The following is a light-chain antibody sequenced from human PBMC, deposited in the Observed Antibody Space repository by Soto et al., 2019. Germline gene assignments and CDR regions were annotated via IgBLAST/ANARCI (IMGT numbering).Light chain of an antibody. CDR3: QQYNNWPLT. V-gene: IGKV3-15*01. CDR2: DAS. J-gene: IGKJ4*01. CDR1: QSVYSN. Sequence: EIVMTQSPVTLSVSPGEGVTLSCRASQSVYSNLAWYQQKPGQAPRLLIYDASARATDIPARFSGSGSGTDFTLTVSRLQSEDFAVYYCQQYNNWPLTFGGGTEVEIK.